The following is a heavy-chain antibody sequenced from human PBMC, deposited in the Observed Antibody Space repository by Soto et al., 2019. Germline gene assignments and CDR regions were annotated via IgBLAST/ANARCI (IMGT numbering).Heavy chain of an antibody. CDR1: GYSFTTYG. Sequence: GASVKVSCKASGYSFTTYGMTRVRQAPGQGLEWMGWISTDKGNTKYAQNFQSRATLTTDTSTSTAYMELRSLRSDDTAVYYCARDRDWNLDYWGQGTLVTVYS. D-gene: IGHD2-21*02. CDR2: ISTDKGNT. J-gene: IGHJ4*02. CDR3: ARDRDWNLDY. V-gene: IGHV1-18*01.